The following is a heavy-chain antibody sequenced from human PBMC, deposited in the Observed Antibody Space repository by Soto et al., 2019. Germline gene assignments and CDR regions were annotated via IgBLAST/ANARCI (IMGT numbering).Heavy chain of an antibody. V-gene: IGHV3-66*01. D-gene: IGHD4-17*01. CDR2: IYSGGNT. J-gene: IGHJ1*01. CDR1: GFTVSNNY. Sequence: EVQLVESGGGLVQPGGSLRLSCAASGFTVSNNYMSWVRQSPGKGLECVSLIYSGGNTKYADSVKGRLTISRDSSTNTLLLQMNSLRAADPAMFYCAAFLPTVQTPFQHWGQGTLVIVSS. CDR3: AAFLPTVQTPFQH.